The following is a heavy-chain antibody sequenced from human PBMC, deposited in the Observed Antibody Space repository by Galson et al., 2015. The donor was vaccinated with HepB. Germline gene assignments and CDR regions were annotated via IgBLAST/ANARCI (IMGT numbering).Heavy chain of an antibody. D-gene: IGHD3-3*01. CDR2: ISGSGGST. CDR1: GFTFSSYA. J-gene: IGHJ6*02. V-gene: IGHV3-23*01. CDR3: AKEHLSYYDFWSGSPEEGMDV. Sequence: SLRLSCAASGFTFSSYAMSWVRQAPGKGLEWVSAISGSGGSTYYADSVKGRFTISRDNSKNTLYLQMNSLRAEDTAVYYCAKEHLSYYDFWSGSPEEGMDVWGQGTTVTVSS.